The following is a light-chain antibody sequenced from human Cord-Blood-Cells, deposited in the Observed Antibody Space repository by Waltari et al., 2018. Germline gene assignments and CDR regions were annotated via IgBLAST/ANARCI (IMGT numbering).Light chain of an antibody. CDR1: SSDVGGYNY. V-gene: IGLV2-11*01. Sequence: QSALTQPRSVSGSPGQSVTISCTRTSSDVGGYNYVSWSQQHPGKAPKLMIYDVSKRPSGVPDRFSGSKSGNTASLTISGLQAEDEADYYCCSYAGSYTFDVVFGGGTKLTVL. CDR3: CSYAGSYTFDVV. J-gene: IGLJ2*01. CDR2: DVS.